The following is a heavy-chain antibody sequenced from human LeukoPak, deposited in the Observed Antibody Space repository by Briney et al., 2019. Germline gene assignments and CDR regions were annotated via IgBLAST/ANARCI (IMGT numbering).Heavy chain of an antibody. CDR3: ARDPLPRELESPSMYDY. D-gene: IGHD1-1*01. J-gene: IGHJ4*02. V-gene: IGHV1-18*01. CDR2: ISAYNGNT. CDR1: GYTFTSYG. Sequence: GASVTVSCKASGYTFTSYGISWVRQAPGQGLEWMGWISAYNGNTNYAQKLQGRVTMTTDTSTSTAYMELRSLRSDDTAVYYCARDPLPRELESPSMYDYWGQGTLVTVSS.